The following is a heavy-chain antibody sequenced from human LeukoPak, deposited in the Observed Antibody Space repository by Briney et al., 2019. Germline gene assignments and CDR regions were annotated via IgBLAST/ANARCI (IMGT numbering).Heavy chain of an antibody. D-gene: IGHD2-2*01. J-gene: IGHJ4*02. CDR3: AGGTQYCSSTSCYCYFDY. CDR1: GGSISSYY. CDR2: IYTSGST. V-gene: IGHV4-4*09. Sequence: SETLSLTCTVSGGSISSYYWSWIRQPPGKGLEWIGYIYTSGSTNYNPSLKSRVTISVDTSKNQFSLKLSSVTAADTAVYYCAGGTQYCSSTSCYCYFDYWGQGTLLTVSS.